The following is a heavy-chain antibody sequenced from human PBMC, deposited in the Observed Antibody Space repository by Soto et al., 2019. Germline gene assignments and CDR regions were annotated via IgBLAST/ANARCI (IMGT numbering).Heavy chain of an antibody. J-gene: IGHJ4*02. V-gene: IGHV1-8*01. CDR3: ARESEDLTSNFDY. Sequence: ASVKVSCKTSGYTFSTYDINWVRQAPGQGLEWMGWMNPNTGNTGYAQKFRGRVTLTRNTSISTAYMEMNSLRAEDTAVYYCARESEDLTSNFDYWGQGTLVTVSS. CDR1: GYTFSTYD. CDR2: MNPNTGNT.